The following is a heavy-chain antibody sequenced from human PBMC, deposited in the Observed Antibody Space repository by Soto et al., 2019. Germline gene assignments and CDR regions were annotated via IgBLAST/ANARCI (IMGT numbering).Heavy chain of an antibody. V-gene: IGHV4-59*08. Sequence: SETLSLTCTVSGGSISSYYWSWIRQPPGKGLEWIGYIYYSGSTNYNPSLKSRVTISVDTSKTQFSLKLSSVTAADTAVYYCAKIYNWKYAEDDYYGRDVWGQGTTVTVPS. D-gene: IGHD1-1*01. CDR3: AKIYNWKYAEDDYYGRDV. J-gene: IGHJ6*02. CDR1: GGSISSYY. CDR2: IYYSGST.